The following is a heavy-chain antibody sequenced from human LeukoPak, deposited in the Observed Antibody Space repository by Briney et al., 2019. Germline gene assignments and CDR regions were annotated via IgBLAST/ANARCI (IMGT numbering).Heavy chain of an antibody. CDR1: GYTFTNFG. J-gene: IGHJ6*03. Sequence: ASVKVSCKASGYTFTNFGIGWVRQAPGQGLEWMGWINPNSGGTNYAQKFQGWVTMTRDTSISTAYMELSRLRSDDTAVYYCARDGGDIVVVPAAHYYYYYMDVWGKGTTVTVSS. CDR2: INPNSGGT. V-gene: IGHV1-2*04. CDR3: ARDGGDIVVVPAAHYYYYYMDV. D-gene: IGHD2-2*01.